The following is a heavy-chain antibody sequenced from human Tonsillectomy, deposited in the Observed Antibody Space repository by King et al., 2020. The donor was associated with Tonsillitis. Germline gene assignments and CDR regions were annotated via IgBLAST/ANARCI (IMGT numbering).Heavy chain of an antibody. CDR3: ASGDGSTEYYVAH. V-gene: IGHV1-2*02. Sequence: VQLVQSGAEVKKPGASVKVSCKASGYTFTGYYIHWVRQAPGQRPEWMGWINPHTGGTNSALKFRGRITLSRDTSISSVYMELSRLRSDDTAIYYCASGDGSTEYYVAHWGQGTQGTVSA. D-gene: IGHD2/OR15-2a*01. CDR2: INPHTGGT. CDR1: GYTFTGYY. J-gene: IGHJ4*02.